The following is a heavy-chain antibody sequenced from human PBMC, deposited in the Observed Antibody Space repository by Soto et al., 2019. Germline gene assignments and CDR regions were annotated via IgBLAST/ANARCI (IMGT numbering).Heavy chain of an antibody. V-gene: IGHV4-30-4*01. CDR1: GGSISSGDYY. CDR2: IYYSGST. CDR3: ARDRAPYYDFWNYNWFDP. D-gene: IGHD3-3*01. J-gene: IGHJ5*02. Sequence: PSETLSLTYTVSGGSISSGDYYWSWIRQPPGKGLEWIGYIYYSGSTYYNPSLKSRVTISVDTSKNQFSLKLSSVTAADTAVYYCARDRAPYYDFWNYNWFDPWGQGTLVTVSS.